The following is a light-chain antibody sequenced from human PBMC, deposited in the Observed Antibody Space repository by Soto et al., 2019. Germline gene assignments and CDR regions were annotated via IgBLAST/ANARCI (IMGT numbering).Light chain of an antibody. CDR1: SSDVGGYNY. CDR3: SSYTSSSTVV. J-gene: IGLJ2*01. CDR2: DVS. Sequence: QSALTQPASVSGSPGQSITISCTGTSSDVGGYNYVSWYQQHPGKAPKRMIYDVSNRPSGVSNRFSGSKSGNTASLTISGIQAEDEAEYYCSSYTSSSTVVFGGGTKLTVL. V-gene: IGLV2-14*01.